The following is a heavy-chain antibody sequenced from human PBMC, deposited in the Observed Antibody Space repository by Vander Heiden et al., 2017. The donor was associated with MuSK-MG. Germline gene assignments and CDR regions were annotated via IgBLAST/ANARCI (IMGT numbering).Heavy chain of an antibody. CDR1: GYTFTTYY. D-gene: IGHD4-17*01. V-gene: IGHV1-46*01. J-gene: IGHJ4*02. Sequence: QVQLVQSGTEVKTPGASVKISCKASGYTFTTYYMHWVRQAPGQGLEWMGIINPSGGSTSYAQKFQGRVTMTRDTSTSKVYMELSSLKSEDPAVYYCATTATVEDYWGQGTPVTVSS. CDR3: ATTATVEDY. CDR2: INPSGGST.